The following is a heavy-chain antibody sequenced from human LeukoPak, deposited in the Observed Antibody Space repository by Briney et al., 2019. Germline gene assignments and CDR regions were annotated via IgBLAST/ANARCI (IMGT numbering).Heavy chain of an antibody. CDR3: AKDMKLILSKSYDFWSGHYYYYGMDV. Sequence: QPGGSLRLSCAASGFTFDDYAMHWVRQAPGKGLEWVSLISGGGGSTYYADSVKRRFTISIDNSKNSLYLQMNSLRTEDTALYYCAKDMKLILSKSYDFWSGHYYYYGMDVWGQGTTVTVSS. V-gene: IGHV3-43*02. CDR2: ISGGGGST. CDR1: GFTFDDYA. J-gene: IGHJ6*02. D-gene: IGHD3-3*01.